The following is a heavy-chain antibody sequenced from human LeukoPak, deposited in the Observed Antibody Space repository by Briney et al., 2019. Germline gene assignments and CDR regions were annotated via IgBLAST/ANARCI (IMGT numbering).Heavy chain of an antibody. Sequence: GRSLRLSCAASGFTFSSYGMHWVRQAPGKGLEWVAVIWYDGSNKYYADSVKGRFTISRDNSKNTLYLQMNSLRAENTAVYYCARRIAGDGSHAFDIWGQGTMVTVSS. CDR3: ARRIAGDGSHAFDI. V-gene: IGHV3-33*01. CDR2: IWYDGSNK. J-gene: IGHJ3*02. CDR1: GFTFSSYG. D-gene: IGHD6-19*01.